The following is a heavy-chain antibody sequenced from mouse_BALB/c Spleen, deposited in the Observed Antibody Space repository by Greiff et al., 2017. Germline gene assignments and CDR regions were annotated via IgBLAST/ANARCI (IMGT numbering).Heavy chain of an antibody. CDR2: IYPGNVNT. CDR3: ARDDYDAAWFAY. CDR1: GYTFTSYY. Sequence: VQLQQSGPELVKPGASVRISCKASGYTFTSYYIHWVKQRPGQGLEWIGWIYPGNVNTKYNEKFKGKATLTADKSSSTAYMQLSSLTSEDSAVYFCARDDYDAAWFAYWGQGTLVTVSA. J-gene: IGHJ3*01. V-gene: IGHV1S56*01. D-gene: IGHD2-4*01.